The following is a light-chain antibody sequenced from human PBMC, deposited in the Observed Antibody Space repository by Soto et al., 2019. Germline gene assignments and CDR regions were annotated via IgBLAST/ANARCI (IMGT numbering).Light chain of an antibody. V-gene: IGKV3-20*01. CDR1: QSFSSTF. CDR3: QQYASSVT. CDR2: GAS. J-gene: IGKJ1*01. Sequence: EILLTQSPDSLSLSPGDRATLSCRASQSFSSTFFAWYQQKPGQAPRLLIYGASSRATGITDRFSGSGSGTDFTLTISRLEPEDFAVYYCQQYASSVTFGQGTNVEIK.